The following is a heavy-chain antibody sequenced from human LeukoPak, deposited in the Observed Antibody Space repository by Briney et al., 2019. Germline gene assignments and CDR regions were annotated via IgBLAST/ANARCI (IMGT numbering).Heavy chain of an antibody. J-gene: IGHJ4*02. D-gene: IGHD3-10*01. CDR2: IRYDGSNK. CDR3: AKTMVRGTHYFDY. CDR1: GFTFSSYG. V-gene: IGHV3-30*02. Sequence: GGSLRLSCAASGFTFSSYGMHWVRQAPGKGLEWVAFIRYDGSNKYYADSVKGRFTISRDDSKNTLYLQMNSLRAEDTAVYYCAKTMVRGTHYFDYWGQGTLVTVSS.